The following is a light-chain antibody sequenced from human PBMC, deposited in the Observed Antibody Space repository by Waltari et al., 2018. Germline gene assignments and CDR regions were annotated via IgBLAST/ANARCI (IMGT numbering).Light chain of an antibody. CDR1: SDDVVGHRL. CDR3: SSYAGHRSSPYVV. Sequence: QSALTQPASVSGSPGPSITISCTGTSDDVVGHRLFSWFQQDPGKAPKLLIYEVIKRPSGVSVRFSGSKSGNTASLTISGLQPEDESVYYCSSYAGHRSSPYVVFGGGTRLTVL. J-gene: IGLJ2*01. CDR2: EVI. V-gene: IGLV2-23*02.